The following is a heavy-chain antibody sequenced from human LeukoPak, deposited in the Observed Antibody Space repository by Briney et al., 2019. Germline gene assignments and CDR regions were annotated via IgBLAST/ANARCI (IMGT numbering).Heavy chain of an antibody. J-gene: IGHJ4*02. V-gene: IGHV3-23*01. CDR3: AKDIDNGDYVVY. CDR1: GFTFSSYA. CDR2: IGSSGDIT. D-gene: IGHD4-17*01. Sequence: GGSLRLSCAASGFTFSSYAMSGVRQAPGMGLEWVSSIGSSGDITYYADSVKGRFTISRDNSKDTLYLQMNSLRAEDTAVYYCAKDIDNGDYVVYWGQGTLVTVSS.